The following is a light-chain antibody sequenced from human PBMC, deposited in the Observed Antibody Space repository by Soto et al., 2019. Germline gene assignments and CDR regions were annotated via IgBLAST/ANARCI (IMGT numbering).Light chain of an antibody. CDR2: GAS. V-gene: IGKV3-20*01. CDR1: QSVSSSY. Sequence: EIVLTQSPGTLSLSPGERATLSCRASQSVSSSYLAWYQQKPGQAPRLLIYGASSRATGIPDRFSGSGSGTDFTLTISRLEPEDFAVYYCQQYGSSPITFCGGNQVEIK. CDR3: QQYGSSPIT. J-gene: IGKJ4*01.